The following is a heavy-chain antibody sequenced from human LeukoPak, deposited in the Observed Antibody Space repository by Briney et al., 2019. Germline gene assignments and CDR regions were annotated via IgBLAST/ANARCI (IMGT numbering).Heavy chain of an antibody. V-gene: IGHV3-21*01. D-gene: IGHD3-22*01. CDR1: GFTFSSYM. CDR3: VRDMTGNYYDT. J-gene: IGHJ4*02. CDR2: ISTSSSYI. Sequence: GGSLRLSCAASGFTFSSYMMNWVRQAPGKGLEWVSSISTSSSYIYYADSVKGRFTISRDNSKNTLYLQMGGLRAEDTALYYCVRDMTGNYYDTWGQGTLVTVSS.